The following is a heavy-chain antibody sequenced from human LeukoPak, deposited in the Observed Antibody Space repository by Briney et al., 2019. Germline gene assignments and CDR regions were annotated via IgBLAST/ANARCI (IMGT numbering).Heavy chain of an antibody. V-gene: IGHV3-73*01. J-gene: IGHJ4*02. CDR1: GFTFSDSA. CDR3: VMEYFDQ. CDR2: IRSKANSYAT. Sequence: PGGSLRLSCAASGFTFSDSAMHWVRQASGKGLEWVGRIRSKANSYATSYAASVKGKFTISGDDSKNTAYLQMNSLRIEDTAVYYCVMEYFDQWGQGTLVTVSS. D-gene: IGHD3-3*01.